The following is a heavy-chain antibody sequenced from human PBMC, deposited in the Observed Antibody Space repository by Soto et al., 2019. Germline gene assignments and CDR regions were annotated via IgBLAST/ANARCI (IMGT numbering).Heavy chain of an antibody. CDR2: ISAYNGNT. J-gene: IGHJ4*02. Sequence: ASVKVSCKAFRYTFTSYAIHWVRQAPGQGLEWMGWISAYNGNTNYAQKLQGRVTMTTDTSTSTAYMELRSLRSDDTAVYYCARHTLYYYDSSGYYSSGPAGYWGQGTLVTVSS. D-gene: IGHD3-22*01. CDR3: ARHTLYYYDSSGYYSSGPAGY. CDR1: RYTFTSYA. V-gene: IGHV1-18*01.